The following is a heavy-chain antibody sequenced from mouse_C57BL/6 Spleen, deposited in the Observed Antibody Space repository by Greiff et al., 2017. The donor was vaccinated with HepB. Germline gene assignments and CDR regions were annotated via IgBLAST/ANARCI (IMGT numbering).Heavy chain of an antibody. CDR1: GFTFSDYG. V-gene: IGHV5-17*01. D-gene: IGHD1-1*01. CDR2: ISSGSSTI. Sequence: EVKLMESGGGLVKPGGSLKLSCAASGFTFSDYGMHWVRQAPEKGLEWVAYISSGSSTIYYADTVKGRFTISRDNAKNTLFLQMTSLRSEDTAMYYCARRELYYYGSEIYYYAMDSWGQGTSVTVSS. J-gene: IGHJ4*01. CDR3: ARRELYYYGSEIYYYAMDS.